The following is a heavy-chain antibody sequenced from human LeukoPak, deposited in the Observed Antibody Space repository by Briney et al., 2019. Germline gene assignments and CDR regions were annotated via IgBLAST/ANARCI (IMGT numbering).Heavy chain of an antibody. D-gene: IGHD6-6*01. Sequence: GGSLRLSCAASGFTFSSYWMSWVRQAPGKGLEWVANIKQDGSEKYYVDSVKGRFTISRDNAKNSLYLQMNSLRAEDTAVYYCARDPVASIAAHPNHYFDYWGQGTLVTVSS. J-gene: IGHJ4*02. CDR1: GFTFSSYW. V-gene: IGHV3-7*01. CDR2: IKQDGSEK. CDR3: ARDPVASIAAHPNHYFDY.